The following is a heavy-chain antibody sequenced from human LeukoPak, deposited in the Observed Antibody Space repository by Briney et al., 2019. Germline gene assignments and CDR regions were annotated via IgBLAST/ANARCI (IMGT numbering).Heavy chain of an antibody. CDR1: GFTFSSYS. D-gene: IGHD3-3*01. J-gene: IGHJ4*02. Sequence: PGGSLRLSCAASGFTFSSYSMNWVRQAPGKGLEWVSSISGSSSYIYYADSVKGRFTISRDNAKNSLYLQMNSLRAEDTAVYYCAKSGVRFLEHVDYWGQGTLVTVSS. CDR2: ISGSSSYI. CDR3: AKSGVRFLEHVDY. V-gene: IGHV3-21*01.